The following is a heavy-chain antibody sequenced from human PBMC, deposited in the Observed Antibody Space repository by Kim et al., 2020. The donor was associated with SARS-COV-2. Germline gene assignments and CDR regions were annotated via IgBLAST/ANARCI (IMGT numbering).Heavy chain of an antibody. CDR1: GFTFSNYG. J-gene: IGHJ4*02. CDR2: ISSSGSTT. Sequence: GGSLRLSCAASGFTFSNYGMNWVRQAPGKGLEWVSFISSSGSTTYYADSVKGRFTISRDNAKNTLYLQMNSLRAEDTAVYYCARERGMIYFGGVNALDYWGQGTLVTVSS. V-gene: IGHV3-48*04. D-gene: IGHD3-16*01. CDR3: ARERGMIYFGGVNALDY.